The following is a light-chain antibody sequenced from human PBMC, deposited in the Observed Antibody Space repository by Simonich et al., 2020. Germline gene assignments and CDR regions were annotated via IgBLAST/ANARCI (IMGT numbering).Light chain of an antibody. CDR1: QGISSY. CDR3: QQYYSYPRT. V-gene: IGKV1-8*01. J-gene: IGKJ1*01. Sequence: AIRMTQSPSSLSASTGERVTITCRASQGISSYLAWYQQKPGKAPKLLIYAASTWQSGVPSRVSGSGSGTDFTLTISCLQSEDFATYYCQQYYSYPRTFGQGTKVEIK. CDR2: AAS.